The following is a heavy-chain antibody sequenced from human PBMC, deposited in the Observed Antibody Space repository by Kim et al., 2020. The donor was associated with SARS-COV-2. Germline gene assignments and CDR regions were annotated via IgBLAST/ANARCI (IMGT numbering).Heavy chain of an antibody. CDR3: ARDPGPYYDFWSGYGYNWFDP. CDR2: IYYSGST. Sequence: SETLSLTCTVSGGSISSYYWSWIRQPPGEGLEWIGYIYYSGSTNYNPSLKSRVTISVDTSKNQFSLKLSSVTAADTAVYYCARDPGPYYDFWSGYGYNWFDPWGQGTLVTVSS. J-gene: IGHJ5*02. V-gene: IGHV4-59*01. D-gene: IGHD3-3*01. CDR1: GGSISSYY.